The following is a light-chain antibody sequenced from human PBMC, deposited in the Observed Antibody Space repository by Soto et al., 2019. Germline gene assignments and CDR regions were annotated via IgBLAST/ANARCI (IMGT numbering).Light chain of an antibody. CDR1: SSDVGIYNY. J-gene: IGLJ1*01. CDR3: SSYTTRSTRV. Sequence: QSALTQPASVSGSPGQSIVISCTGSSSDVGIYNYVSWYQQQPGKVTKLIIYEVTNRPSGVYNRFSCSKSGNTASLTISGLQADDAADYYCSSYTTRSTRVFGTGTKVTVL. CDR2: EVT. V-gene: IGLV2-14*01.